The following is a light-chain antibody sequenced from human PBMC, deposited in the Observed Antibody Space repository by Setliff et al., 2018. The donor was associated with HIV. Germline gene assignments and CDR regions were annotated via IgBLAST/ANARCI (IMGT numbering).Light chain of an antibody. CDR2: EVR. J-gene: IGLJ1*01. V-gene: IGLV2-14*01. CDR3: SSYASTNTLP. CDR1: SSDVGGYSH. Sequence: QSALAQPASVSGSPGQSITISCTGTSSDVGGYSHVSWYQQHPGKAPKLIIYEVRNRPSGVSNRFSGSKSGNTASLTISGLQAEDEADYYCSSYASTNTLPFGTGTKDTVL.